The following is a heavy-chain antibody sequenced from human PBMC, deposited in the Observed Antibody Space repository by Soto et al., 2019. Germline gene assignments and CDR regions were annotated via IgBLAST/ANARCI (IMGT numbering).Heavy chain of an antibody. J-gene: IGHJ4*02. Sequence: ASVKVSCKASGYTFTSYDINWVRQATGQGLEWMGWMNPNSGNTSYAQKFQGRVTMTEDTSTDTAYMELSSLRSEDTAVYYCATGVGVVVVLPDYWGQGTLVTVSS. CDR3: ATGVGVVVVLPDY. D-gene: IGHD3-22*01. V-gene: IGHV1-8*01. CDR1: GYTFTSYD. CDR2: MNPNSGNT.